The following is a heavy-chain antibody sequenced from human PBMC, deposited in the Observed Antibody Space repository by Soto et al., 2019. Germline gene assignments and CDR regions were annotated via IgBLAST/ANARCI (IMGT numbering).Heavy chain of an antibody. CDR1: GYSFTSYW. Sequence: GESLTISCKGSGYSFTSYWIGWVRQMPGKGLEWMGIIYPGDSDTRYSPSFQGQVTISADKSISTACLQWSSLKASDTAMYYCAGQMGYCSSTSCFYYYYYGMDVWGQGTTVTVSS. J-gene: IGHJ6*02. D-gene: IGHD2-2*01. V-gene: IGHV5-51*01. CDR3: AGQMGYCSSTSCFYYYYYGMDV. CDR2: IYPGDSDT.